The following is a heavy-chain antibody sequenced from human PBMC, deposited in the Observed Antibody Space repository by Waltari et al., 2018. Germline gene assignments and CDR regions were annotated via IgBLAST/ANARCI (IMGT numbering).Heavy chain of an antibody. CDR2: IYTRGST. V-gene: IGHV4-4*07. J-gene: IGHJ5*02. Sequence: QVQLQESGPGLVKPSETLSLTCTVSGGSISSYYWSWIWQPAGQGLEWIGRIYTRGSTNYNPSLKSRVTMSVDTSKNQFSLKLSSVTAADTAVYYCASHPPYDFWSGSTLNWFDPWGQGTLVTVSS. D-gene: IGHD3-3*01. CDR3: ASHPPYDFWSGSTLNWFDP. CDR1: GGSISSYY.